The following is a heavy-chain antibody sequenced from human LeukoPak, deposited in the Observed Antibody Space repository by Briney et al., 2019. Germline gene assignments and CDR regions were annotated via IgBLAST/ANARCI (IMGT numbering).Heavy chain of an antibody. J-gene: IGHJ4*02. CDR1: GFTFSSYG. V-gene: IGHV3-48*04. D-gene: IGHD3-10*01. CDR3: ARQDYYGSGSLDDY. CDR2: ISSSGSTI. Sequence: GGSLRLSCAASGFTFSSYGMHWVRQAPGKGLEWVSYISSSGSTIYYADSVKGRFTISRDNAKNSLYLQMNSLRAEDTAVYYCARQDYYGSGSLDDYWGQGTLVTVSS.